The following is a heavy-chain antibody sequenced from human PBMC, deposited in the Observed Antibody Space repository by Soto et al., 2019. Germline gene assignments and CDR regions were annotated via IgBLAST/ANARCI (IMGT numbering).Heavy chain of an antibody. Sequence: EVKKPGSSVKVSCKASGGTFSSYTISWVRQAPGQGLEWMGRIIPILGIANYAQKFQGRVTITADKSTSTAYMELSSLRAEDTAVYYCARRTTRNWFDPWGQGTLVTVSS. V-gene: IGHV1-69*02. CDR3: ARRTTRNWFDP. D-gene: IGHD1-26*01. CDR1: GGTFSSYT. CDR2: IIPILGIA. J-gene: IGHJ5*02.